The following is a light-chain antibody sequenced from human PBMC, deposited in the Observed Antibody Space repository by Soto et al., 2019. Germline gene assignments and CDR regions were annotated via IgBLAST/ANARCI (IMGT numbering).Light chain of an antibody. V-gene: IGLV1-40*01. Sequence: QSVLTQPPSVSGAPGQRITISCTGNDSNIGGYHNVHWYQQLPGTAPKLIISDNSNRPSGVPDRFSGSKSGTTASLTISGPQAEDEADYFCYSYASRMNGLFVFGAGTKVTVL. CDR2: DNS. CDR1: DSNIGGYHN. J-gene: IGLJ1*01. CDR3: YSYASRMNGLFV.